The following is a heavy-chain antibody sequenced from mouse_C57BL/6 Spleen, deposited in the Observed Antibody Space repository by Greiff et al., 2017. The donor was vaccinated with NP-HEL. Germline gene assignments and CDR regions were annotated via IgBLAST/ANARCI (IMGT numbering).Heavy chain of an antibody. J-gene: IGHJ3*01. CDR1: GFTFSDFY. CDR3: ARDADGPFAY. V-gene: IGHV7-1*01. D-gene: IGHD2-3*01. CDR2: SRNKANDYTT. Sequence: EVKLMESGGGLVQSGRSLRLSCATSGFTFSDFYMEWVRQAPGKGLEWIAASRNKANDYTTEYSASVKGRFIVSRDTSQSILYLQMNALRAEDTAIYYCARDADGPFAYWGQGTLVTVSA.